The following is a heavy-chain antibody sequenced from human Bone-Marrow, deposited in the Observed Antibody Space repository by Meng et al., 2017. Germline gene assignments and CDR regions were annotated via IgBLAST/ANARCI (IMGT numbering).Heavy chain of an antibody. V-gene: IGHV1-46*01. CDR2: INPSGGST. Sequence: ASVKVSCKASGYTFTGYYMHWVRQAPGQGLEWMGIINPSGGSTSYAQKFQGRVTMTRDTSTSTVYMELSSLRSEDTAVYYCARNGPKDIVATSADYWGQGMLVTVSS. CDR1: GYTFTGYY. J-gene: IGHJ4*02. CDR3: ARNGPKDIVATSADY. D-gene: IGHD5-12*01.